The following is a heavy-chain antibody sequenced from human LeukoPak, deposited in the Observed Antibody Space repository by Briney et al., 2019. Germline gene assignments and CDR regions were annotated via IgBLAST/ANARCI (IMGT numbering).Heavy chain of an antibody. CDR3: ASDRGYCSGTTCYPRFDP. V-gene: IGHV4-4*07. CDR1: GGSFSSYY. CDR2: IYSTGST. Sequence: SETLSLTCTVSGGSFSSYYWSWIRQPAGKGLEWIGRIYSTGSTIYNPSLESRVTMSVDTSRNQFSLNLTSLTAADTAVYYCASDRGYCSGTTCYPRFDPWGQRTLVTVSS. D-gene: IGHD2-2*01. J-gene: IGHJ5*02.